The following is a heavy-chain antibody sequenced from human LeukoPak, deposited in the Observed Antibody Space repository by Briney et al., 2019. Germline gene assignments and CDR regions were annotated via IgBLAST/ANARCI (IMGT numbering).Heavy chain of an antibody. CDR2: ISSSSSYI. V-gene: IGHV3-21*01. D-gene: IGHD3-22*01. CDR3: ARDCGPDYYDSSGYYYDWFDP. Sequence: GGSLRLSCAASGFTFSSYSMNWVRQAPGKGLEWISSISSSSSYIYYADSVKGRFTISRDNAKNSLYLQMNSLRAEDTAAYYCARDCGPDYYDSSGYYYDWFDPWGQGTLVTVSS. J-gene: IGHJ5*02. CDR1: GFTFSSYS.